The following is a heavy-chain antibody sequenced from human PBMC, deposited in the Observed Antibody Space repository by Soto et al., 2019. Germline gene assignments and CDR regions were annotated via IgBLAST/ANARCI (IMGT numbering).Heavy chain of an antibody. CDR1: GFTFSSYA. D-gene: IGHD2-15*01. CDR3: AREVVAATLSPNFDY. J-gene: IGHJ4*02. V-gene: IGHV3-30-3*01. CDR2: ISYDGSNK. Sequence: QVQLVESGGGVVQPGRSLRLSCAASGFTFSSYAMHWVLQAPGKGLEWVAVISYDGSNKYYADSVKGRFTISRDNSKNTLYLQMNSLRAEDTAVYYCAREVVAATLSPNFDYWGQGTLVTVSS.